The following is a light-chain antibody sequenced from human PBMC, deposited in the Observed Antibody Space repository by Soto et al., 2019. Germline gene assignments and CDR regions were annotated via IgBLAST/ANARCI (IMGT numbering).Light chain of an antibody. V-gene: IGLV2-23*03. CDR1: SSDVGSYNL. CDR3: CSYAGSSTLL. Sequence: QSVLTQPASVSGSPEQSITISCTGTSSDVGSYNLVSWYQQHPGKAPKLMIYEGSKRPSGVSNRFSGSKSGNTASLTISGLQAEDESDYYCCSYAGSSTLLFGGGTKVTVL. CDR2: EGS. J-gene: IGLJ2*01.